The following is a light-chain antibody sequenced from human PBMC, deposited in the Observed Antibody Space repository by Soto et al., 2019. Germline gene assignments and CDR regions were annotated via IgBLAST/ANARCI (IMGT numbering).Light chain of an antibody. J-gene: IGLJ1*01. Sequence: SDRTPPASVSVSPGQSSTISCTGTSSDFGGYNYVSWYQQYPGKVPKLLIYHVSNRPSGVSNRFSGSKSGNTASLTISGLQAEDEADYFCTSFTSDNLYVFGTGTKVTAL. CDR1: SSDFGGYNY. CDR2: HVS. V-gene: IGLV2-14*03. CDR3: TSFTSDNLYV.